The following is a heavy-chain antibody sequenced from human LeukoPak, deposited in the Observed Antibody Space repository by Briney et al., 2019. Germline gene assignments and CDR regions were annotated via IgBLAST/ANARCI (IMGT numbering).Heavy chain of an antibody. V-gene: IGHV4-4*07. Sequence: SETLTLTCTVSGGSISGYYWSWLRQPAGKGLEWIGRIYATGSTDYKPSLNSRVTMSVDGSKNQVSLRLNSVTAADTAVYYCARTGSGWDTDARFDNWGQGKLFSVSS. D-gene: IGHD6-19*01. CDR2: IYATGST. J-gene: IGHJ4*02. CDR1: GGSISGYY. CDR3: ARTGSGWDTDARFDN.